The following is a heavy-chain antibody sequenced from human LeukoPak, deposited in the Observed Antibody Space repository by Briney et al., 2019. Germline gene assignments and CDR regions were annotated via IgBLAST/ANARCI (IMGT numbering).Heavy chain of an antibody. CDR2: ISYDLSNK. Sequence: PGGSLRLSCAASGFTFSSYAMHWVRQAPGKGLEWVAVISYDLSNKYYADSGKGRFTIHRDNSKNTLSLQMNRLRAEDTAVYYCARVLDTAMENHYYPSPFDYWGQGTLVTVSS. J-gene: IGHJ4*02. CDR3: ARVLDTAMENHYYPSPFDY. CDR1: GFTFSSYA. V-gene: IGHV3-30-3*01. D-gene: IGHD5-18*01.